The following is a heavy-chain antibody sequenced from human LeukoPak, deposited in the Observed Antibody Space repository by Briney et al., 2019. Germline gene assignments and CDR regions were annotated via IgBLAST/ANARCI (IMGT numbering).Heavy chain of an antibody. CDR1: GFTFSSYG. V-gene: IGHV3-33*08. D-gene: IGHD2-2*01. J-gene: IGHJ6*04. Sequence: PGGSLRLSCAASGFTFSSYGMHWVRQAPGKGLEWVAVIWYGGSNKYYADSVKGRFTISRDNSKNTLYLQMNSLRAEDTAVCYCASSYCSSTSCYEMDVWGKGTTVTVSS. CDR2: IWYGGSNK. CDR3: ASSYCSSTSCYEMDV.